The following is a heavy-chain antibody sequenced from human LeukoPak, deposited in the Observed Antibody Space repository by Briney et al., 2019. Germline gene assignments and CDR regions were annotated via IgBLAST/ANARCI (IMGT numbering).Heavy chain of an antibody. CDR1: GYTFTSYD. Sequence: ASVRVSCKASGYTFTSYDINWVRQATGQGLEWMGWMNPNSGNTGYAQKFQGRVTMTRTTSISTAYMELTSLRSEDTAVYYCARGGGWYGPFDYWGQGTLVTASS. CDR3: ARGGGWYGPFDY. J-gene: IGHJ4*02. D-gene: IGHD6-19*01. V-gene: IGHV1-8*01. CDR2: MNPNSGNT.